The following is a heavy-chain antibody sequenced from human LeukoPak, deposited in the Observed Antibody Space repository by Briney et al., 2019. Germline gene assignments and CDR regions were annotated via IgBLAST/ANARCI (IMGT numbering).Heavy chain of an antibody. D-gene: IGHD1-26*01. V-gene: IGHV3-33*06. CDR2: IWYDGSNK. J-gene: IGHJ4*02. CDR3: AKGYSGSSRGPFDY. Sequence: GGSLRLSCAASGVTFSSYGMHWVRQAPGKGLEWVAVIWYDGSNKYYADSVKGRFTISRDNSKNTLYLQMNSLRAEDTAVYYCAKGYSGSSRGPFDYWGQGTLVTVSS. CDR1: GVTFSSYG.